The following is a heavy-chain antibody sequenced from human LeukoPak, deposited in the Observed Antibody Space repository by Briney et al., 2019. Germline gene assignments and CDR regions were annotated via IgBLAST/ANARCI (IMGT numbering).Heavy chain of an antibody. V-gene: IGHV1-18*01. D-gene: IGHD3-3*01. Sequence: ASVKVSCKASGYTFTSYGISWVRQAPGQGLEWMGWISAYNGNTNYAQKLQGRVTMTTDTSTSTAYMELRSLRSDDTAVYYCARGEADYDFGGDYYYYYMDVWGKGTTVTVSS. CDR2: ISAYNGNT. CDR1: GYTFTSYG. J-gene: IGHJ6*03. CDR3: ARGEADYDFGGDYYYYYMDV.